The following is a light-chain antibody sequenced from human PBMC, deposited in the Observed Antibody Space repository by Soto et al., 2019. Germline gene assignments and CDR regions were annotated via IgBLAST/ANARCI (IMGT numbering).Light chain of an antibody. CDR2: AAS. CDR1: QSISSY. Sequence: DIQLTQSPSSLSAPVGDGATITGRASQSISSYLDWYHKKPGKDPKILIYAASSMQSGIPSRFSGSGSGTEFNLTISSLQTEDFATYECQQRYSTTLTFGQGTKVDIK. J-gene: IGKJ1*01. CDR3: QQRYSTTLT. V-gene: IGKV1-39*01.